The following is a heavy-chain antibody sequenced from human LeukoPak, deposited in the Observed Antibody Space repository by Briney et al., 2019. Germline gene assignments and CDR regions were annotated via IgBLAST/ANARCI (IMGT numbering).Heavy chain of an antibody. J-gene: IGHJ6*03. D-gene: IGHD1-26*01. CDR3: AKPWSQSGSYYIPVYYYCYMDV. CDR2: IRYDGSNK. V-gene: IGHV3-30*02. CDR1: GFTFSNYV. Sequence: QPGESLRLSCEASGFTFSNYVIHWVRQAPGKGLEWVAFIRYDGSNKYYADSVKGRFTISRDNSKNTLYLQMNSLRAEDTAVYYCAKPWSQSGSYYIPVYYYCYMDVWGKGTTVTVSS.